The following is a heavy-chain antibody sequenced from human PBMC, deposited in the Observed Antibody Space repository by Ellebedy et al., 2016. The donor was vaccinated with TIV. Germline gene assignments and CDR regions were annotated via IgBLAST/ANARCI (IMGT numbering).Heavy chain of an antibody. CDR2: TYYRSKWYN. CDR3: ASGTWAAGLDP. D-gene: IGHD1-14*01. V-gene: IGHV6-1*01. CDR1: GDSVSSNSGA. J-gene: IGHJ5*02. Sequence: SQTLSLTXXISGDSVSSNSGAWNWIRQSPSRGLEWLGRTYYRSKWYNEYAVSVKSRMTINPDTSKNQFSLQLNSVTPEDTGVYYCASGTWAAGLDPWGQGTLVTVSS.